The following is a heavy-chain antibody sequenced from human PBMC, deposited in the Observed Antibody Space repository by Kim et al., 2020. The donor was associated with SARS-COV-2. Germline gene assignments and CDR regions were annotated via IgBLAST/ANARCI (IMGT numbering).Heavy chain of an antibody. CDR2: LSDSGGDT. V-gene: IGHV3-23*01. CDR3: AKKGIPARGQCYFDL. Sequence: GGSLRLSCAASGFTFSSFAMTWVRQAPGKGLEWVSILSDSGGDTFYADSVKGRFTISRDNSKNTLYLQRNSLRAEDTAVYYCAKKGIPARGQCYFDLWGRGTLVTVSS. D-gene: IGHD6-13*01. CDR1: GFTFSSFA. J-gene: IGHJ2*01.